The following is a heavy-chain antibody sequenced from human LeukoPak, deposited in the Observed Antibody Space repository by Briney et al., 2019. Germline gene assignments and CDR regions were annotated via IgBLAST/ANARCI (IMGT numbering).Heavy chain of an antibody. CDR1: GYTFTGYY. V-gene: IGHV1-2*02. D-gene: IGHD3-3*01. Sequence: ASVKVSCKASGYTFTGYYMHWVRQAPGQGLEWMGWINPNSGGTNYAKKFQGRVTMTRDTSISTAYMELSRLRSDDTAVYYCARAATYYDFWSGYSPHMDVWGKGTTVTVSS. CDR3: ARAATYYDFWSGYSPHMDV. J-gene: IGHJ6*03. CDR2: INPNSGGT.